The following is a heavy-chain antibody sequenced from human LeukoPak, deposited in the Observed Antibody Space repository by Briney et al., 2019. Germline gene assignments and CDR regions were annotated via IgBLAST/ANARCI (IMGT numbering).Heavy chain of an antibody. CDR2: IDPDSGRT. CDR1: GYTFVGHY. Sequence: ASVKVSCKASGYTFVGHYIIWVRQAPGQGLERVGWIDPDSGRTNYAQKFQGRITLTRDTSITTAYMDLSRLRSDDTAVYYCARDSLGFFDLWGQGTLVTVSS. CDR3: ARDSLGFFDL. J-gene: IGHJ4*02. V-gene: IGHV1-2*02. D-gene: IGHD1-26*01.